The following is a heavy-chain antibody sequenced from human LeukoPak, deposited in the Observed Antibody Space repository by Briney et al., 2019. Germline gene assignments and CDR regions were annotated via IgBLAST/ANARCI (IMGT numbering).Heavy chain of an antibody. V-gene: IGHV3-66*02. CDR1: GFTVNNNY. CDR3: ARVRAGVELDY. Sequence: GGSLRLSCAASGFTVNNNYMSWVRQAAGKGLEWVSVIYSGGSTYYADSAKGRFTISRDNSKNTVYLQMNSLRAEDTAVYYCARVRAGVELDYWGQGTLVTVSS. D-gene: IGHD1-1*01. J-gene: IGHJ4*02. CDR2: IYSGGST.